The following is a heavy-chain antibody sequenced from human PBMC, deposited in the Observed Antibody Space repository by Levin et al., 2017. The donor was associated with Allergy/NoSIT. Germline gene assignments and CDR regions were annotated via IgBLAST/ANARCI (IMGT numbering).Heavy chain of an antibody. CDR1: GGSFRGYY. CDR3: AKSGRHYCSNTSCDWLPSWFDP. CDR2: ITHSGST. Sequence: PSQTLSLTCAIYGGSFRGYYWSWIRQPPGKGLEWIGEITHSGSTNYNPSLTSRVTISIDTSKNQFSLKLRSVTAADTAVYYCAKSGRHYCSNTSCDWLPSWFDPWGQGALVTVSS. J-gene: IGHJ5*02. D-gene: IGHD2-2*01. V-gene: IGHV4-34*01.